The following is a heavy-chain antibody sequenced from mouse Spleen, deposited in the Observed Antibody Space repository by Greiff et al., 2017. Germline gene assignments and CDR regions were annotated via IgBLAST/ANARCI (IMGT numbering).Heavy chain of an antibody. Sequence: EVQLQQSGAELVRPGASVKLSCTASGFNIKDDYMHWVKQRPEQGLEWIGWIDPENGDTEYASKFQGKATITADTSSNTAYLQLSSLTSEDTAVYYCTTIYYGSSYVDYWGQGTTLTVSS. CDR1: GFNIKDDY. V-gene: IGHV14-4*01. CDR3: TTIYYGSSYVDY. CDR2: IDPENGDT. D-gene: IGHD1-1*01. J-gene: IGHJ2*01.